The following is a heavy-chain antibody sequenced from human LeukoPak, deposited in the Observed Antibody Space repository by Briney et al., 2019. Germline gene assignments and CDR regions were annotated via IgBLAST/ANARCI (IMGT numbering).Heavy chain of an antibody. CDR2: IYYSGRH. D-gene: IGHD2-21*01. J-gene: IGHJ5*02. V-gene: IGHV4-59*08. CDR3: ARRQQTGGDNGLHNWFDP. CDR1: DGSSSSSS. Sequence: SETLSLTCTVPDGSSSSSSWNCIRQPPEKGLERSGYIYYSGRHKYNPSLESRVTISVDTSKNQISLKLRSVTAADTAIYYCARRQQTGGDNGLHNWFDPWGQGTLVTVSS.